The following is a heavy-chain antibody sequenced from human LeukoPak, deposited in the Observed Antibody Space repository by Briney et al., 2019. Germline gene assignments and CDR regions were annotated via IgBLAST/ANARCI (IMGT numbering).Heavy chain of an antibody. CDR2: ISGYSGNT. CDR1: GYTFTSYG. CDR3: ARDIATVVHQE. V-gene: IGHV1-18*01. D-gene: IGHD2-2*01. J-gene: IGHJ4*02. Sequence: SVKVSCKASGYTFTSYGISWVGQAPGQGLEWMGWISGYSGNTNYVQKFQGRVTMATDTSTSTVYMELRSLRSDDTAVYYCARDIATVVHQEWGQGTLVTVSS.